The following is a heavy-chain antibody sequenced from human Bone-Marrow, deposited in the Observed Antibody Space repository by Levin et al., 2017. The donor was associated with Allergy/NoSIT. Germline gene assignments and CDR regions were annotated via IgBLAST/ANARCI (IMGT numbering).Heavy chain of an antibody. V-gene: IGHV1-2*06. D-gene: IGHD3-3*01. J-gene: IGHJ4*02. CDR2: INPNTGGT. CDR3: ARSRGPTIVDF. Sequence: ASVKVSCKASGYSFNGYYIHGVRQAPGQGLEWMGRINPNTGGTNSAQKFQGRVTMTMETSITTVYMELNRLTSDDAALYYCARSRGPTIVDFWGQGTLVTVSS. CDR1: GYSFNGYY.